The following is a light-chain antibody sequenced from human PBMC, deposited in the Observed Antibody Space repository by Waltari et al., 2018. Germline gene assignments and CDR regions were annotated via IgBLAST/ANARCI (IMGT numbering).Light chain of an antibody. Sequence: QSALTQPASVSGSPGQSITISCPGTSSDVGDDNFVSWYQHHPGKAPKLIIYEVIKRPSGLSSRFSGSKSGNTATLTISGLQAEDEADYYCCSYTSSSTFIFGTGTKVTVL. J-gene: IGLJ1*01. CDR3: CSYTSSSTFI. CDR1: SSDVGDDNF. V-gene: IGLV2-23*02. CDR2: EVI.